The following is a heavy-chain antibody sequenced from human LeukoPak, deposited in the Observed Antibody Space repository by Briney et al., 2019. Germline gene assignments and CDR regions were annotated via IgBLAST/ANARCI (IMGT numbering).Heavy chain of an antibody. CDR1: GFTFTRYD. D-gene: IGHD3-10*01. Sequence: ASVKVSCKAFGFTFTRYDINWVRQATGQGLEWMGWMNPNNGNTGYAQTFQGRVTMTRDTFTSTAYMELRSLTSEDTAVYYCVRDGEGLAISVNYWFDLWGQGTLVTVSS. J-gene: IGHJ5*02. CDR2: MNPNNGNT. V-gene: IGHV1-8*01. CDR3: VRDGEGLAISVNYWFDL.